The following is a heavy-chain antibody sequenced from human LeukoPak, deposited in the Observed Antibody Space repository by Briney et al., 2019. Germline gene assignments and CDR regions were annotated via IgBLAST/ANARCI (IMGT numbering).Heavy chain of an antibody. J-gene: IGHJ1*01. V-gene: IGHV3-33*01. CDR2: IWYDGSNK. CDR1: GFTFSSHG. D-gene: IGHD1-26*01. Sequence: GGSLRLSCAASGFTFSSHGMHWVRQAPGKGLEWVAVIWYDGSNKNYADSVKGRFTISRDNSKNTLSLQMNSLRVEDTAVYYCALVGPQEYFQHWGQGTLVTVSS. CDR3: ALVGPQEYFQH.